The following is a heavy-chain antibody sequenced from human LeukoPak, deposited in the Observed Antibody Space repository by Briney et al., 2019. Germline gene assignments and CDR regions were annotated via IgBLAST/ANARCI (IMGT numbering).Heavy chain of an antibody. J-gene: IGHJ5*02. CDR3: ARDSITMVRGPNWFDP. CDR2: IYTSGST. Sequence: PSETLSLTCTVSGGSISSYYWSWIRQPAGKGLEWIGRIYTSGSTNYNPSLKSRVTMSVDTSKNQFSPKLSSVTAADTAVYYCARDSITMVRGPNWFDPWGQGTLVTVSS. CDR1: GGSISSYY. D-gene: IGHD3-10*01. V-gene: IGHV4-4*07.